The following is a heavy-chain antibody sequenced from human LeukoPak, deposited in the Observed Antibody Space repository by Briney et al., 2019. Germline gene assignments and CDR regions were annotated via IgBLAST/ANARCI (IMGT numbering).Heavy chain of an antibody. J-gene: IGHJ4*02. V-gene: IGHV3-30-3*01. CDR1: GFTFSSYA. CDR2: ISYDGSNK. Sequence: GGSLRLSCAASGFTFSSYAMHWVRQAPGKGLEWVAVISYDGSNKYYADSVKGRFTISRDNSKNTLYLQMNSLRAEDTAVYYCAKDLELHFYWGQGTLVTVSS. D-gene: IGHD1-7*01. CDR3: AKDLELHFY.